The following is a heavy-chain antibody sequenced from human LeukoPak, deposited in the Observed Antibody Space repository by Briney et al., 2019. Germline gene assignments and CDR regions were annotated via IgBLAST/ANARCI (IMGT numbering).Heavy chain of an antibody. CDR3: ARSVTTADAFDI. J-gene: IGHJ3*02. D-gene: IGHD4-11*01. CDR1: GYTFTSYG. V-gene: IGHV1-18*01. CDR2: ISAYNGNT. Sequence: ASVKVSCKASGYTFTSYGISWVRQAPGQGLEWMGWISAYNGNTNYAQKFQGRVTMTRDTSISTAYMELSRLRSDDTAVYYCARSVTTADAFDIWGQGTMVTVSS.